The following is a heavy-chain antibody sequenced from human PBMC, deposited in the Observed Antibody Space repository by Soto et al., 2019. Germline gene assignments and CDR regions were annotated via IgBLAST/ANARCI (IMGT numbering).Heavy chain of an antibody. V-gene: IGHV3-74*01. CDR3: TRAGYGDYWFDP. J-gene: IGHJ5*02. CDR1: GFTFSSYW. D-gene: IGHD4-17*01. Sequence: EVQLVESGGGLVQPGGSLRLSCAASGFTFSSYWMHWVRQAPGKGLVWVSRINSDGSGISYADSVKGRFTISRDNAKNTLYLQMDRLRAEDTAVYSCTRAGYGDYWFDPWGQGTLVTVSS. CDR2: INSDGSGI.